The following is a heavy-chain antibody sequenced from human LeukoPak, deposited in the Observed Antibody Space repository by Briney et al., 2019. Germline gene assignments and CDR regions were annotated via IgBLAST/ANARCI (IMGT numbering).Heavy chain of an antibody. D-gene: IGHD3-22*01. CDR3: AKVNYYDSRGYSHFDY. CDR1: GFTFDDYA. CDR2: ISWNSGSI. V-gene: IGHV3-9*01. J-gene: IGHJ4*02. Sequence: GGSLRLSCAASGFTFDDYAMHWVRQAPGKGLEWVSGISWNSGSIDYADSVKGRFTISRDNAKNSLYLQMNSLRAEDTALYYCAKVNYYDSRGYSHFDYWGQGTLVTVSS.